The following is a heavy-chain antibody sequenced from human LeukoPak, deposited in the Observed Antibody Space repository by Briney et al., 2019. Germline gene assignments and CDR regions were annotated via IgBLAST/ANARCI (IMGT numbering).Heavy chain of an antibody. V-gene: IGHV3-23*01. CDR3: ARDDAVGGGYLDY. Sequence: GGSLRLSCAASGFSFSNYAMTWVRQAPGKGLEWVSMITGGGGTTSYVDSVKGRFTISRDNSKNTLYLQMNSLRAEDTAEYYCARDDAVGGGYLDYWGQGTLVTVSS. CDR1: GFSFSNYA. D-gene: IGHD2-2*01. CDR2: ITGGGGTT. J-gene: IGHJ4*02.